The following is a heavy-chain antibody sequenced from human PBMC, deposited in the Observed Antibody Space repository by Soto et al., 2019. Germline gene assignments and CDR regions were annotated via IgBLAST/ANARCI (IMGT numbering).Heavy chain of an antibody. Sequence: QVQLVQSGAEVKKPGSSVKVSCKASGGTFSSYAISWVRQAPGQGLEWMGGIIPIFGTANYAQKFQGRVTITAEKSTSTAYMELSSLRSEDTAVYYCARSWSGKTYSGSYFWGYWGQGTLVTVSS. CDR2: IIPIFGTA. D-gene: IGHD1-26*01. CDR3: ARSWSGKTYSGSYFWGY. CDR1: GGTFSSYA. V-gene: IGHV1-69*06. J-gene: IGHJ4*02.